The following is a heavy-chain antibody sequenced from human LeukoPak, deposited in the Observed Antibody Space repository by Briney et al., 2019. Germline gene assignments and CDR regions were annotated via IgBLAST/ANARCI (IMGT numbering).Heavy chain of an antibody. J-gene: IGHJ6*03. D-gene: IGHD3-3*01. CDR1: GGSISSDGYY. Sequence: SQTLSLTCTVSGGSISSDGYYWSWIRQHPGKGLEWIGYIYYSGNTYYSPSLKSRVTMSVDTSKNQFSLKLSSVTAADTAVYYCARGAPRITIFGVANDYYYMDVWGKGTTVTVSS. V-gene: IGHV4-31*03. CDR2: IYYSGNT. CDR3: ARGAPRITIFGVANDYYYMDV.